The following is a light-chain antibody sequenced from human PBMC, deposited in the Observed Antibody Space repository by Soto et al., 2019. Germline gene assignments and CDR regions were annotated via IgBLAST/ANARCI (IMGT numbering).Light chain of an antibody. Sequence: EVVLTQSPDTLYLSPGERATLSCRASQNVRTFFDWYQQKPGQAPRLLIYGASNRATGIPARFSGSGSGTDFTLTISSLEPEAFSVYYCQQHSHGPPWTCGQGTRVEIQ. V-gene: IGKV3-11*01. CDR3: QQHSHGPPWT. CDR1: QNVRTF. J-gene: IGKJ1*01. CDR2: GAS.